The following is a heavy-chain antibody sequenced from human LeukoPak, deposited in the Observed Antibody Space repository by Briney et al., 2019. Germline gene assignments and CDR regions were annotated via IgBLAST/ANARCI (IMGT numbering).Heavy chain of an antibody. D-gene: IGHD2-2*01. Sequence: ASVKVSCKASGYTFTSYYMHWVRQAPGQGLEWMGIINPSGGSTSYAQKFRGRVTMTRDTSTSTVYMELSSLRSEDAAVYYCAREEDGSSTSMPPGYFDYWGQGTLVTVSS. J-gene: IGHJ4*02. V-gene: IGHV1-46*01. CDR1: GYTFTSYY. CDR2: INPSGGST. CDR3: AREEDGSSTSMPPGYFDY.